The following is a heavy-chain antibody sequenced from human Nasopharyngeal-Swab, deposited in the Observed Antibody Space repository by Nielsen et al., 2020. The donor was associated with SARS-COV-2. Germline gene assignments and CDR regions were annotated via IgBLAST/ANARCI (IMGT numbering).Heavy chain of an antibody. V-gene: IGHV3-30*03. Sequence: GGSLRLSCAASGFTFSSYGMHWVRQAPGKGLEWVAVISYDGSNKYYADPVKGRFTISRDNSKNTLYLQMNSLRAEDTAVYYCARGSGSYKEILFDYWGQGTLVTVSS. CDR1: GFTFSSYG. J-gene: IGHJ4*02. CDR3: ARGSGSYKEILFDY. D-gene: IGHD1-26*01. CDR2: ISYDGSNK.